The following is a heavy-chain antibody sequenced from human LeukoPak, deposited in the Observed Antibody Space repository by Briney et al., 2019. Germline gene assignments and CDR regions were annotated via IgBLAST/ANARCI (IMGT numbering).Heavy chain of an antibody. D-gene: IGHD1-26*01. Sequence: ASVKVSCKASGYTFTSYGISWVRQAPGQGLEWMGWMNPNSGNTGYAQKFQGRVTMTWDTSISTVYMELSRLRSDDTAVYYCARASGSYWWFDSWGQGTLVTVSS. CDR2: MNPNSGNT. J-gene: IGHJ5*01. CDR3: ARASGSYWWFDS. V-gene: IGHV1-8*02. CDR1: GYTFTSYG.